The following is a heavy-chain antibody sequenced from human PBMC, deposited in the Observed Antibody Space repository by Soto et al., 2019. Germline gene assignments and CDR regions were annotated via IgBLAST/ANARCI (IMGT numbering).Heavy chain of an antibody. CDR3: ARDGYSDSSGYPSCGMDV. CDR1: GGTFSSYA. Sequence: SVKVSCKASGGTFSSYAISWVRQAPGQGLEWMGGIIPIFGTANYAQKFQGRVTITADESTSTAYMELSSLRSEDTAVYYCARDGYSDSSGYPSCGMDVWGQGTTVTVS. V-gene: IGHV1-69*13. J-gene: IGHJ6*02. D-gene: IGHD3-22*01. CDR2: IIPIFGTA.